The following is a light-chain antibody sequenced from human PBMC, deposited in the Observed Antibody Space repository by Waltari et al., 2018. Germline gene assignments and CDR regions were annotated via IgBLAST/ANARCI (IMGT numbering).Light chain of an antibody. CDR1: SSNLGSHV. J-gene: IGLJ2*01. Sequence: QSVLTQPPSASGTPGQGVTISCSGSSSNLGSHVVSWYRHLPGTAPKLLIYYNDQRPSGVPARFSGSKSGTSASLAISGLQSDDEGHYYCAVWDDSLNGVVFGGGTELTVL. CDR3: AVWDDSLNGVV. V-gene: IGLV1-44*01. CDR2: YND.